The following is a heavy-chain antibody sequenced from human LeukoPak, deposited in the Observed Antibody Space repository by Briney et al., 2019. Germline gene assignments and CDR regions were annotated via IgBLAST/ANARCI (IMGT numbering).Heavy chain of an antibody. Sequence: PSETLSLTCTVSGGSISSYYWSWIRQPPGKGLEWIGYIYYSGSTNYNPSLKSRVTISVDTSKNQFSLKLSSVTAADTAVYYCARGVVGATTPGNWFDPWGQGTLVTVSS. V-gene: IGHV4-59*01. D-gene: IGHD1-26*01. CDR3: ARGVVGATTPGNWFDP. J-gene: IGHJ5*02. CDR2: IYYSGST. CDR1: GGSISSYY.